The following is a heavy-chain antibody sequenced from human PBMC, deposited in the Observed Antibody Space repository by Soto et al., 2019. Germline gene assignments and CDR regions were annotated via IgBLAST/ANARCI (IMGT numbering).Heavy chain of an antibody. CDR3: TGIVVATTHDY. V-gene: IGHV4-39*01. CDR1: GGSISSSSYY. Sequence: PSETLSLTCTVSGGSISSSSYYWGWIRQPPGKGLEWIGSIYYSGSTYYNPSLKSRVTISVDTSKNQFSLKLSSVTAADTAVYYCTGIVVATTHDYWGQGTLVTVSS. D-gene: IGHD3-22*01. J-gene: IGHJ4*02. CDR2: IYYSGST.